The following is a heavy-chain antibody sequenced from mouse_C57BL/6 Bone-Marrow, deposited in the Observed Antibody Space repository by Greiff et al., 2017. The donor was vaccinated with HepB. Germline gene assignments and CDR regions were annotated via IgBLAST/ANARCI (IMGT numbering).Heavy chain of an antibody. J-gene: IGHJ3*01. Sequence: QVQLQQSGAELVRPGASVTLSCKASGYTFTDYEMHWVKQTPVHGLEWIGAIDPETGGTAYNQKCKGKAILTADKSSSTAYMELRSLTSEDSDVYYCTRSDDGYYRYWFAYWGQGTLVTVSA. V-gene: IGHV1-15*01. D-gene: IGHD2-3*01. CDR1: GYTFTDYE. CDR3: TRSDDGYYRYWFAY. CDR2: IDPETGGT.